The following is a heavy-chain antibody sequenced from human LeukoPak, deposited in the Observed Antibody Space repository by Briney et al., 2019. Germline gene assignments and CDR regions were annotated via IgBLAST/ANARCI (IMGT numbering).Heavy chain of an antibody. V-gene: IGHV3-74*01. J-gene: IGHJ4*02. CDR3: AREDNRRAVAGTWY. CDR2: INTDGSSR. D-gene: IGHD6-19*01. CDR1: GFTFSNYW. Sequence: PGGSLRLSCAASGFTFSNYWMHWVRQAPGKGLVWVSRINTDGSSRNYADPVKGRFTISRDNAKNSLYLQMNSLRAEDTAVYYCAREDNRRAVAGTWYWGQGTLVTVSS.